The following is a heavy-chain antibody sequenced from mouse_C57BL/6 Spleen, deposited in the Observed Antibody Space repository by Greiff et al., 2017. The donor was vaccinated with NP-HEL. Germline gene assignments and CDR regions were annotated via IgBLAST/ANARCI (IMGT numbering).Heavy chain of an antibody. CDR3: AKGAHYYGSSYDWFAY. J-gene: IGHJ3*01. CDR1: GFSLTSYG. D-gene: IGHD1-1*01. CDR2: IWSGGST. Sequence: QVQLQQSGPGLVQPSQSLSITCTVSGFSLTSYGVHWVRQPPGKGLEWLGVIWSGGSTDYNAAFISRLSISKDNSKSQVFFKMNSLQADDTAIYYCAKGAHYYGSSYDWFAYWGQGTLVTVSA. V-gene: IGHV2-4*01.